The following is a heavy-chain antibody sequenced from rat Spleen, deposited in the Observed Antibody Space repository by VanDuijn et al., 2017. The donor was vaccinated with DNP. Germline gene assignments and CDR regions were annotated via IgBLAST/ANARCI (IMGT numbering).Heavy chain of an antibody. Sequence: EVQLVESGGGPVQPGRSLKLSCAVSGLTFSDHNMAWVRQAPKKGLEWVGTINYDRSDTYYPHSVKGRCSLSRDNAKSTLYLQVNSLRSEDTATYYCTSNPHIRTAAPFDYWGQGVMVTVSS. CDR1: GLTFSDHN. CDR2: INYDRSDT. D-gene: IGHD3-8*01. V-gene: IGHV5-7*01. CDR3: TSNPHIRTAAPFDY. J-gene: IGHJ2*01.